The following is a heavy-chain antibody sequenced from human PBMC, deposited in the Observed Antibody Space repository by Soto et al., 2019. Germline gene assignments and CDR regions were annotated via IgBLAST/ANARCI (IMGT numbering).Heavy chain of an antibody. CDR3: AAALLWFGELSYYYYSMDV. Sequence: SVKVSCKASGFTFTSSAVQWVRQARGQRLEWIGWIVVGSGNTNYAQKFQERVTITRDMSTSTAYMELSSLRSEDTAVYYCAAALLWFGELSYYYYSMDVWGQGPTVTVSS. J-gene: IGHJ6*02. CDR1: GFTFTSSA. CDR2: IVVGSGNT. D-gene: IGHD3-10*01. V-gene: IGHV1-58*01.